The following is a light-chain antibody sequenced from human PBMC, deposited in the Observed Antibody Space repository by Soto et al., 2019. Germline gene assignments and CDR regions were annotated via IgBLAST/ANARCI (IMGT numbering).Light chain of an antibody. CDR2: AAS. V-gene: IGKV1-39*01. J-gene: IGKJ2*01. CDR1: QSLSSS. Sequence: DIQMTQSPSSLSASVGDRVTITCRASQSLSSSLNWYQQKSGKAPKVLIYAASSLQSGVPSRFSGSGSGTDFTLSISSLQPEDFATYYCQQSYSTPHTFGQGTKLEIK. CDR3: QQSYSTPHT.